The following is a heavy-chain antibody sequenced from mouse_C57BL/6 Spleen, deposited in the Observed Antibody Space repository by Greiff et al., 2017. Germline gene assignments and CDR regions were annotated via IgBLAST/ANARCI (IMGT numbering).Heavy chain of an antibody. J-gene: IGHJ4*01. V-gene: IGHV1-81*01. D-gene: IGHD1-1*01. CDR3: ARRDYALITTVVADAMDY. CDR2: IYPRSGNT. Sequence: VQLQQSGAELARPGASVKLSCKASGYTFTSYGISWVKQRPGQGLEWIGEIYPRSGNTYYNEKFKGKATLTADKSSSTAYMELRSLTSEDSAVYFCARRDYALITTVVADAMDYWGQGTSVTVSS. CDR1: GYTFTSYG.